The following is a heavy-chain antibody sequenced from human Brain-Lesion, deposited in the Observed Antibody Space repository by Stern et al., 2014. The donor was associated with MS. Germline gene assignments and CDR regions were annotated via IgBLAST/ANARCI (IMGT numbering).Heavy chain of an antibody. Sequence: EVQLLESGGGLVQPGGSLTISCTAAGFTFGNYWMTWVRQAPGKGLEWVATINEDGTEKNYVDSVQGRFTISRDNTRNSLYLQMNSLRVEDTALYYCARVYNTIYGIVTQRGSGMDVWGQGTTVIVSS. J-gene: IGHJ6*02. CDR2: INEDGTEK. D-gene: IGHD3-3*01. CDR3: ARVYNTIYGIVTQRGSGMDV. CDR1: GFTFGNYW. V-gene: IGHV3-7*01.